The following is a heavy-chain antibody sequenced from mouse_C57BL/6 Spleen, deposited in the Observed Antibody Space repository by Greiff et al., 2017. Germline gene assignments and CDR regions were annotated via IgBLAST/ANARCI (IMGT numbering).Heavy chain of an antibody. Sequence: EVKLLESGGGLVQPGGSLKLSCAASGFTFSSYAMSWVRPTPDKRLEWVATISDGGSYTYYPDNVKGRFTISRDNAKTNLYLQMSHLKSEDTAMYYCAGEEANTEGYFDVWGTGTTVTGSS. CDR1: GFTFSSYA. CDR2: ISDGGSYT. D-gene: IGHD3-2*02. V-gene: IGHV5-4*01. J-gene: IGHJ1*03. CDR3: AGEEANTEGYFDV.